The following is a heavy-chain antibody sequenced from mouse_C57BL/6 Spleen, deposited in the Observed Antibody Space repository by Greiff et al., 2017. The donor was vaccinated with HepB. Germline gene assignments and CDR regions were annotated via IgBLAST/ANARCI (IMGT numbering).Heavy chain of an antibody. CDR2: INPSSGYT. D-gene: IGHD3-1*01. Sequence: VQLQQSGAELVKPGASVKMSCKASGYTFTSYTMHWVKQRPGQGLEWIGYINPSSGYTKYNQKFKDKATLTADKSSSTAYMQLSSLTSEDSAVYYCAGKSTRASYWGQGTTLTVSS. CDR1: GYTFTSYT. CDR3: AGKSTRASY. V-gene: IGHV1-4*01. J-gene: IGHJ2*01.